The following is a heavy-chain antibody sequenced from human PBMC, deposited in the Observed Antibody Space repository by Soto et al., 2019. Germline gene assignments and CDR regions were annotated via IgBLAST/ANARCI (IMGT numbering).Heavy chain of an antibody. V-gene: IGHV3-23*01. CDR2: ISGNGIST. D-gene: IGHD3-10*01. J-gene: IGHJ5*02. CDR3: ARDAIAMVRGTNNWFDP. Sequence: EVQLLESGGGLVQPGGSLRLSCAASGFTFSNHAMSWVRQAPGKGLEWDSAISGNGISTYYEDSVRGRFTISRDNSKNTLYLQMNRLRADDTAVYYCARDAIAMVRGTNNWFDPWGQGTLVTVST. CDR1: GFTFSNHA.